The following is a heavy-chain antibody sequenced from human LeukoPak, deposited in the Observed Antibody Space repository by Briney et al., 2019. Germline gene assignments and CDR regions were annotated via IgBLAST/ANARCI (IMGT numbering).Heavy chain of an antibody. J-gene: IGHJ4*02. V-gene: IGHV3-30*04. Sequence: GGSLGLSCAASGFTFSSYAMHWVRQAPGKGLEWVAVISYDGSNKYYADSVKGRFTISRDNSKNTLYLQMNSLRAEDTAVYYCAKDRKAGEYYYFDYWGQGTLVTVSS. CDR2: ISYDGSNK. CDR1: GFTFSSYA. CDR3: AKDRKAGEYYYFDY. D-gene: IGHD3-16*01.